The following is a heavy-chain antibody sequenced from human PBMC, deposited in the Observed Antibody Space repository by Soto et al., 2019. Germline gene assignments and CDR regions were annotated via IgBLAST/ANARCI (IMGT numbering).Heavy chain of an antibody. CDR2: IWYDGSNK. V-gene: IGHV3-33*01. Sequence: QVQLVESGGGVVQPGRSLRLSCAASGFTFSSYGMHWVRQAPGKGLEWVAVIWYDGSNKYYADSVKGRFTISRDNSKKPFYRKVHSRGAGDRALYYGASSAAGLYYDFWSGYYAFDYWGQNPWSPSPQ. J-gene: IGHJ4*01. D-gene: IGHD3-3*01. CDR1: GFTFSSYG. CDR3: ASSAAGLYYDFWSGYYAFDY.